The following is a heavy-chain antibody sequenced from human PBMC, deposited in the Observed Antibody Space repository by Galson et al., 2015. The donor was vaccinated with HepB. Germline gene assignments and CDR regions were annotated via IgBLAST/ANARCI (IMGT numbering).Heavy chain of an antibody. V-gene: IGHV6-1*01. D-gene: IGHD6-19*01. CDR2: TYYRSKWYN. CDR1: GDSVSSNSAA. J-gene: IGHJ6*03. CDR3: AREESSGATYYYYYYYMDV. Sequence: CAISGDSVSSNSAAWNWIRQSPSRGLEWLGRTYYRSKWYNDYAVSVKGRITINPDTSKNQFSLQLNSVTPEDTAVYYCAREESSGATYYYYYYYMDVWGKGTTVTVSS.